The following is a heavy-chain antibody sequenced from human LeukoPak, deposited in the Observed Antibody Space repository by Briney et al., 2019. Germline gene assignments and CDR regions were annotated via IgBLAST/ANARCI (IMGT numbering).Heavy chain of an antibody. CDR3: ARVLWGYFDY. J-gene: IGHJ4*02. D-gene: IGHD3-10*01. V-gene: IGHV4-31*03. CDR1: GGSISSGGYY. CDR2: IYYSGST. Sequence: SETLSLTCTVSGGSISSGGYYWSWIRQHPGKGLEWIGYIYYSGSTYYNPSLKSRVTISVDTSKNQFSLKLSSVTAADTAVYYCARVLWGYFDYWGQGTLVTVSS.